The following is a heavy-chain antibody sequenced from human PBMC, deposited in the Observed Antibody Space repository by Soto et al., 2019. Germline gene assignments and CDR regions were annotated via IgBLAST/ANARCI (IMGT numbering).Heavy chain of an antibody. J-gene: IGHJ6*02. D-gene: IGHD5-12*01. CDR1: GYSFTSYW. CDR3: ASSTVEMATIYYYYGMDV. Sequence: ESLKISCKGSGYSFTSYWIGWVRQMPGKGLEWMGIIYPGDSDTRYSPSFQGQVTISADKSISTAYLQWSSLKASDTAMYYCASSTVEMATIYYYYGMDVWGQGTAVTVSS. CDR2: IYPGDSDT. V-gene: IGHV5-51*01.